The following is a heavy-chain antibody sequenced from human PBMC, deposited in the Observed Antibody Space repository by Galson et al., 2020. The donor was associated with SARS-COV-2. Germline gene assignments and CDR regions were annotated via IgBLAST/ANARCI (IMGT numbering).Heavy chain of an antibody. Sequence: LETLSLTCTVSGGSISTSSDYWGWIRQPPGKGLEWIGTISYTGSTYYNPSLKSRVFISVDTSKNQFSLTLRSVTAADTGVYYCARRKYYNYYMDVWGKGTTVTISS. J-gene: IGHJ6*03. V-gene: IGHV4-39*01. CDR3: ARRKYYNYYMDV. CDR2: ISYTGST. CDR1: GGSISTSSDY.